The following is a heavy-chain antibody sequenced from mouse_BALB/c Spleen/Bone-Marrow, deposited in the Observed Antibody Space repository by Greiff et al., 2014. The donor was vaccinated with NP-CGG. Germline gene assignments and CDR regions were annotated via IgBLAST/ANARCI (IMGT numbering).Heavy chain of an antibody. CDR1: GFNIKDTY. CDR3: ASYRYGWYFDV. J-gene: IGHJ1*01. Sequence: EVQLQQFGAELVKPGASVKLSCTASGFNIKDTYLHWVKQRPEQGLDWIGRIDPAIFTKYDPKFQGKATITADTSSNTAYLRLSSLTSEDTAVYYCASYRYGWYFDVWGAGTTVTVSS. CDR2: IDPAIFT. D-gene: IGHD2-14*01. V-gene: IGHV14-3*02.